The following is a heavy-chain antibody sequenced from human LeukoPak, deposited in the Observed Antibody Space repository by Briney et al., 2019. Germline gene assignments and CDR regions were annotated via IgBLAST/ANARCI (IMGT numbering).Heavy chain of an antibody. CDR1: GYTFIDHY. D-gene: IGHD3-22*01. CDR3: ERAGHNSNSGGYDF. CDR2: IDPDTGDT. V-gene: IGHV1-2*02. Sequence: AAVKVSCKPSGYTFIDHYLHWVRQAPGQGLESLGWIDPDTGDTNYPQKFQGRLTMTRDTSSSTAYMELNRLRSDDTAVYYCERAGHNSNSGGYDFWGLGTLVTVSS. J-gene: IGHJ4*02.